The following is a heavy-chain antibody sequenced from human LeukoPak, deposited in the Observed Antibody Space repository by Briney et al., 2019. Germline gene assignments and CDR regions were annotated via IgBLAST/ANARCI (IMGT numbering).Heavy chain of an antibody. V-gene: IGHV3-53*04. CDR1: GFSVSGNY. D-gene: IGHD6-13*01. CDR2: IYSGAAT. Sequence: GGSLRLSCAASGFSVSGNYMSWIRQAPGKGLEWVSGIYSGAATQYADSVKGRFTIFRLNSNNTLYLHMNSLREDDTAVYYCARARGGVAAGSDYWGQGTLVTVSS. CDR3: ARARGGVAAGSDY. J-gene: IGHJ4*02.